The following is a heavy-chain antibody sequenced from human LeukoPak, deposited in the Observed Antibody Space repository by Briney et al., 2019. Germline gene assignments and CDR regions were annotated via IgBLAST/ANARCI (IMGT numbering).Heavy chain of an antibody. CDR2: ISAYNGNT. CDR3: ARRLDSSSWGYYYYMDV. D-gene: IGHD6-13*01. Sequence: GASVKVSCKASGYTFTSYGISWVRQAPGQGLEWMGWISAYNGNTNYAQKLQGRLTMTTDTSTSTAYMELRSLRSDDTAVYYCARRLDSSSWGYYYYMDVWGKGTTVTVSS. J-gene: IGHJ6*03. CDR1: GYTFTSYG. V-gene: IGHV1-18*01.